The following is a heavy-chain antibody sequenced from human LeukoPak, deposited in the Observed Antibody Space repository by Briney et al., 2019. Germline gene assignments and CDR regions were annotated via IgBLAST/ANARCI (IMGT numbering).Heavy chain of an antibody. CDR2: IDSSGGYM. CDR1: GFTLNTYS. J-gene: IGHJ3*02. CDR3: ARDRYCGGDCYFHDAFDI. V-gene: IGHV3-21*04. Sequence: GGSLTLSCEASGFTLNTYSMNWARQAPGKGLDWVSSIDSSGGYMFYADSVKGRFIISRDNAKNSLYLQMNSLRAEDTALYYCARDRYCGGDCYFHDAFDIWGQGTMVTVSS. D-gene: IGHD2-21*02.